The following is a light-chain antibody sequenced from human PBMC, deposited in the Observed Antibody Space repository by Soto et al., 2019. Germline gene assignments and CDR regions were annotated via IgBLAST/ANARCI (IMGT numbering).Light chain of an antibody. J-gene: IGLJ1*01. Sequence: QSALTQPASVSGSPGQSITISCTGTSSDVGGYKYVSWYQQHPGKVPKLMIYEVTNRPLGVSNRFSGSKSGNTASLTISGLQPEDEAEYYCSSYTGSVYVFGTGTKVTVL. CDR2: EVT. V-gene: IGLV2-14*01. CDR1: SSDVGGYKY. CDR3: SSYTGSVYV.